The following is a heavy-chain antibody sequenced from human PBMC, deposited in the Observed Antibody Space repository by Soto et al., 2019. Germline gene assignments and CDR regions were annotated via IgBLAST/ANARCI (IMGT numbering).Heavy chain of an antibody. V-gene: IGHV4-39*01. CDR2: LYSSRDT. J-gene: IGHJ6*02. CDR3: ARHPGYCSGGSCKGQYTLDV. D-gene: IGHD2-15*01. CDR1: GGSISSNSYS. Sequence: PSETLSLTCSVSGGSISSNSYSWGWIRQPPGKGLEWIGTLYSSRDTYYNPSLKSRVTISADTSQNQFSLDLTSVTATDTAVYFCARHPGYCSGGSCKGQYTLDVGGQGTTVTVSS.